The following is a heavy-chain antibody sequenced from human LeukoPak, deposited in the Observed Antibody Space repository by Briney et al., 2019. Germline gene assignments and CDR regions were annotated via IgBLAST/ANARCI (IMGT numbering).Heavy chain of an antibody. CDR2: IIPIFGTA. V-gene: IGHV1-69*13. J-gene: IGHJ5*02. CDR1: GGTFSSYA. CDR3: ARPGPIYSGSYPWFDP. D-gene: IGHD1-26*01. Sequence: SVTVSCKASGGTFSSYAISWVRQAPGQGLEWMGGIIPIFGTANYAQKFQGRVTITADESTSTAYMELSSLRSEDTVVYYCARPGPIYSGSYPWFDPWGQGTLVTVSS.